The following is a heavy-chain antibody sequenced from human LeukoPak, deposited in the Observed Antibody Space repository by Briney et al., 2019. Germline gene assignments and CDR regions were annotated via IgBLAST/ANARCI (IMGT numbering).Heavy chain of an antibody. CDR2: IGTAGDT. Sequence: GGSLRLSCAASGFTLSSYDMHWVRQATGKGLEWVSAIGTAGDTYYPGSVKGRFTISRENAKNSLYLQMNSLRAGDTAVYYCARGGITFGGVIVLGMDVWGQGTTVTVSS. J-gene: IGHJ6*02. D-gene: IGHD3-16*02. V-gene: IGHV3-13*01. CDR1: GFTLSSYD. CDR3: ARGGITFGGVIVLGMDV.